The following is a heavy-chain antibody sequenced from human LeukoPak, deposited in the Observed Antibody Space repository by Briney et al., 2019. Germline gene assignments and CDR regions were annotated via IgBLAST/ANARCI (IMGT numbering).Heavy chain of an antibody. J-gene: IGHJ5*02. Sequence: GGSLRLSCAASTFTFSRYWMHWVRHAPGKGLVWVSRIDSDGTNTYYADSVKGRFTISRDNTKNTLYLQMNSLRTEDTAVYYCARDRAAFGVVQVGSWGQGTLVTVSS. CDR2: IDSDGTNT. V-gene: IGHV3-74*01. D-gene: IGHD3-3*01. CDR1: TFTFSRYW. CDR3: ARDRAAFGVVQVGS.